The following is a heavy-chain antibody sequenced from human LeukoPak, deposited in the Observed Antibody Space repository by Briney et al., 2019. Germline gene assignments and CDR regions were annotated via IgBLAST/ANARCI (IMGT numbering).Heavy chain of an antibody. J-gene: IGHJ4*02. D-gene: IGHD3-10*01. CDR2: IHPNDGDT. V-gene: IGHV1-46*01. CDR1: GYTFTNYY. Sequence: ASVKVSCKASGYTFTNYYMHWVRQAPGQGLEWMGLIHPNDGDTKYTQEFQDRVTMTRDASTSTVYMELSSLRSEDTAVYYCATYTQSGAQGVSDYWGQGTLVTVSS. CDR3: ATYTQSGAQGVSDY.